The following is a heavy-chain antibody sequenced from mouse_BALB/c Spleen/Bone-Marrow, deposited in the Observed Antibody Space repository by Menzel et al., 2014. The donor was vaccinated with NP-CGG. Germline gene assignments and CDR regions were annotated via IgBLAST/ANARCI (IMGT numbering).Heavy chain of an antibody. J-gene: IGHJ4*01. Sequence: EVKLQESGPGLVKPSQSLSLTCSVTGYSITSGYYWNWIRQFPGNKLEWMGYISYDGSNNYDPSLKNRISITRDTSKNQFFLKLNSVTTEDTATYYCAYYYYAMDYWGQGTSVTVSS. V-gene: IGHV3-6*02. CDR2: ISYDGSN. CDR3: AYYYYAMDY. CDR1: GYSITSGYY.